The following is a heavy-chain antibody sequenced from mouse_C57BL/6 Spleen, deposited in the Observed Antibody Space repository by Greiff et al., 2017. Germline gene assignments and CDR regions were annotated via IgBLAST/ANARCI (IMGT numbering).Heavy chain of an antibody. J-gene: IGHJ3*01. CDR3: AIWAQASLAY. CDR2: IHPSDSDT. V-gene: IGHV1-74*01. Sequence: QVQLQQPGAELVKPGASVKVSCKASGYTFTSYWMHWVKQRPGHGLEWIGRIHPSDSDTNSTQKFNGKATLTVDNSSSTSNMQRSSLTSEASAVYYCAIWAQASLAYGGQGTLVTVS. CDR1: GYTFTSYW. D-gene: IGHD3-2*02.